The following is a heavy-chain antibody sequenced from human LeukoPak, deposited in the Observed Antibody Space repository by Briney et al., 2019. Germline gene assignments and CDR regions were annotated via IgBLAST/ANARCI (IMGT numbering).Heavy chain of an antibody. CDR3: ARTYDFWSGYQDYYYYYYYGMDV. CDR1: GYTFTSYG. V-gene: IGHV1-18*01. CDR2: ISAYNGNT. Sequence: GASVKVSCKASGYTFTSYGISWVRQAPGQGLEWMGWISAYNGNTNYAQKLQGRVTMTTDTSTSTAYMELRSLRSDDTAVYYCARTYDFWSGYQDYYYYYYYGMDVWGQGTTVTVSS. J-gene: IGHJ6*02. D-gene: IGHD3-3*01.